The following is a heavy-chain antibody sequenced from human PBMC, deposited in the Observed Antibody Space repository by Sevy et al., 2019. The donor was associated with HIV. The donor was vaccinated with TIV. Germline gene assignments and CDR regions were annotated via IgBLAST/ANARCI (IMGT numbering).Heavy chain of an antibody. CDR2: IRSKTYGGTT. J-gene: IGHJ3*02. D-gene: IGHD6-19*01. CDR1: GFTFGEYA. V-gene: IGHV3-49*03. Sequence: GGSLRLSCTASGFTFGEYAMSWFRQAPGKGLEWVGFIRSKTYGGTTEYAESVKGRFTISRDDSKSIASLQMNSLKTEDTAMYYCSREGSEGSVAQPDAFDIWGQGTMVTVSS. CDR3: SREGSEGSVAQPDAFDI.